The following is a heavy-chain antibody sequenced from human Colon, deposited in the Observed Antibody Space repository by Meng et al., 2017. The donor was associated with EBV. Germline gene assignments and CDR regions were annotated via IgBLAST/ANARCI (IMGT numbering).Heavy chain of an antibody. V-gene: IGHV4-30-4*01. Sequence: QVQLQESGPGLVKPSQTLSINCPVSGGSISSTDYYWSWVRQPPGKGLEWIGYIYYSGSRNYNPSLKSRVTTSVDTSKNQFSLKLSSVTAADTAVYYCARVTGKIYYDGSGYPEAFDYWGQGTLVTVSS. D-gene: IGHD3-22*01. CDR2: IYYSGSR. CDR1: GGSISSTDYY. CDR3: ARVTGKIYYDGSGYPEAFDY. J-gene: IGHJ4*02.